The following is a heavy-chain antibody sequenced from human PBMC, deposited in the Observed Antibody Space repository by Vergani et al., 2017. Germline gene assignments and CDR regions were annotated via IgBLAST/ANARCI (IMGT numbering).Heavy chain of an antibody. V-gene: IGHV4-39*07. Sequence: QLQLQESGPGLVKPSETLSLTCNVSGGYISSSSYYWGWIRQPPGKGLEWIGSIYYSGSTCYNPSLKSRVTISVDTSKNQFSLKLSSVTAADTAVYYCARGEDDYGMDVWGQGTTVTVSS. CDR1: GGYISSSSYY. D-gene: IGHD1-26*01. CDR3: ARGEDDYGMDV. CDR2: IYYSGST. J-gene: IGHJ6*02.